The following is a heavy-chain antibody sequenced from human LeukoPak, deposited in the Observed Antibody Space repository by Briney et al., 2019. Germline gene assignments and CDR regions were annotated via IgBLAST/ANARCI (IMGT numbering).Heavy chain of an antibody. V-gene: IGHV3-9*03. J-gene: IGHJ4*02. CDR1: GFTFSSYW. D-gene: IGHD6-19*01. CDR2: ISWNSGSI. CDR3: ARYAVAGEFDY. Sequence: GGSLRLSCAVSGFTFSSYWMTWVRQAPGKGLEWVSGISWNSGSIGYADSVEGRFTISRDNAKNSLYLQMNSLRAEDMALYYCARYAVAGEFDYWGQGTLVTVSS.